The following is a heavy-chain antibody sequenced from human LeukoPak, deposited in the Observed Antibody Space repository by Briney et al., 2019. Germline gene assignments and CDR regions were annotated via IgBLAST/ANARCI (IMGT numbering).Heavy chain of an antibody. CDR1: GYTFTSYY. V-gene: IGHV1-2*02. J-gene: IGHJ5*02. CDR3: ARKSIAAAGSLWFDP. Sequence: GASVKVSCKASGYTFTSYYMHWVRQAPGQGLEWMGWINPNSGGTNYAQKFQGRVTMTRDTSISTAYMELSRLRSDDTAVYYCARKSIAAAGSLWFDPWGQGTLVTVSS. D-gene: IGHD6-13*01. CDR2: INPNSGGT.